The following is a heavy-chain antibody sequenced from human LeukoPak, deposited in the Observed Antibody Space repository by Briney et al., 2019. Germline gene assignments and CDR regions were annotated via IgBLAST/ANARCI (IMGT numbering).Heavy chain of an antibody. V-gene: IGHV3-74*01. D-gene: IGHD3-10*01. CDR1: GFIFSNFW. CDR2: IKTDGSSI. Sequence: SGGSLRLSCAASGFIFSNFWMHWVRQAPGKGLVWVSRIKTDGSSINYADSVKGRFTISRDNAKNTVYLQMNSLRAEDTAVYYCTRSYISRSYRRFDPWGQGTLVTVSS. CDR3: TRSYISRSYRRFDP. J-gene: IGHJ5*02.